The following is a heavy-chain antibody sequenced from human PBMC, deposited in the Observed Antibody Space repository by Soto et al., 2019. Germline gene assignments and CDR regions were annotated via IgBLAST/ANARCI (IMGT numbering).Heavy chain of an antibody. V-gene: IGHV4-31*03. Sequence: SETPSLTCTVSRACINSATYYWSWIRQRPGEGLEWIGFISYSGNTYHSPSLKSRLVLSVDTSKNQFSLELSFVTAADTAVYYCARGPSLFWSRCRFGYILFRDP. CDR3: ARGPSLFWSRCRFGYILFRDP. CDR1: RACINSATYY. J-gene: IGHJ5*02. CDR2: ISYSGNT. D-gene: IGHD3-3*01.